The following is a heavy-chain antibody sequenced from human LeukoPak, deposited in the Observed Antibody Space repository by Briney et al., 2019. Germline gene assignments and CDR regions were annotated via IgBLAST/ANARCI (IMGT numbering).Heavy chain of an antibody. V-gene: IGHV4-38-2*02. CDR2: IYHSGST. D-gene: IGHD3-22*01. Sequence: SETLSLTCTVSGYSISSGYCWGWIRQPPGQGLEWIGSIYHSGSTYYNPSLKSRVTISVDTSKNQFSLKLSSVTAADTAVYYCAREGFMIVPYYFDYWGQGTLVTVSS. CDR1: GYSISSGYC. J-gene: IGHJ4*02. CDR3: AREGFMIVPYYFDY.